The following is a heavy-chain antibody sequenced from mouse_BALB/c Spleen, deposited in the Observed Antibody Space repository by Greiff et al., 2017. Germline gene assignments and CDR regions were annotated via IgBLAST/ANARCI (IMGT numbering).Heavy chain of an antibody. CDR3: ARGDYYGSSTGFAY. CDR2: IWAVGST. CDR1: GFSLTSYG. Sequence: VMLVESGPGLVAPSQSLSITCTVSGFSLTSYGVHWVRQPPGKGLEWLGVIWAVGSTNYNSALMSRLSISKDNSKSQVFLKMNSLQTDDTAMYYCARGDYYGSSTGFAYWGQGTLVTVSA. V-gene: IGHV2-9*02. J-gene: IGHJ3*01. D-gene: IGHD1-1*01.